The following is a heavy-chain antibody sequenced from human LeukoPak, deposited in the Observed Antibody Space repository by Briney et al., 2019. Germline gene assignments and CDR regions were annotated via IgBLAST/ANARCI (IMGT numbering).Heavy chain of an antibody. CDR2: IYNSGGT. Sequence: SETLSLTCTVSGVSIRSSHCSWIRQPARKGLEWIAIIYNSGGTNYNPSLKSRVTISRDTSKNQFSLTLTSVTAADTAVYYCASDLTVPPYNWFDPWGQGTLVTVSS. J-gene: IGHJ5*02. V-gene: IGHV4-4*07. CDR3: ASDLTVPPYNWFDP. CDR1: GVSIRSSH. D-gene: IGHD7-27*01.